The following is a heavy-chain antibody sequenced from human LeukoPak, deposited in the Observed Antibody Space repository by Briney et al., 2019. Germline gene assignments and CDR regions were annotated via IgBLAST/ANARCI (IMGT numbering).Heavy chain of an antibody. CDR2: IYYSGST. CDR1: GGSISSYY. D-gene: IGHD1-26*01. J-gene: IGHJ4*02. Sequence: PSETLSLTCTVSGGSISSYYWSWIRQPPGKGLEWIGYIYYSGSTNYNPSLKGRVTISVDTSKNQFSLKLSSVTAADTAVYYCAGGWELRYFDYWGQGTLVTVSS. V-gene: IGHV4-59*01. CDR3: AGGWELRYFDY.